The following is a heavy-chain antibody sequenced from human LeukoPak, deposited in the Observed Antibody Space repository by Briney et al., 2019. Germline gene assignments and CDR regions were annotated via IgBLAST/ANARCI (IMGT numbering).Heavy chain of an antibody. J-gene: IGHJ4*02. CDR3: TRDWRNKAFDY. CDR2: IRSDGGAT. D-gene: IGHD3-3*01. CDR1: GFTFSKYW. V-gene: IGHV3-74*01. Sequence: GGSLRLSCEDSGFTFSKYWMHWVRQAPGKGLVWVSRIRSDGGATDYADSVKDRFTISRDNAKNTLYLQMNSLRVEDTALYYCTRDWRNKAFDYWGQGTLVTVSS.